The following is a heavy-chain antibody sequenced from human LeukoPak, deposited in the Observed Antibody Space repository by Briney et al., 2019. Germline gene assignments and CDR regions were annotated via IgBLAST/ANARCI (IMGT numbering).Heavy chain of an antibody. Sequence: ASVRVSCKTSGYTFTGFYIHWVRQAPGQGLEWMGWINPNSGGTNYAQKFQGRVTMTRDTSISTAYMELSRLRSDDTAVYYCAREPRQGYCSSTSCYALFHYYYYYGMDVWGQGTTVTVSS. D-gene: IGHD2-2*01. J-gene: IGHJ6*02. CDR2: INPNSGGT. CDR3: AREPRQGYCSSTSCYALFHYYYYYGMDV. CDR1: GYTFTGFY. V-gene: IGHV1-2*02.